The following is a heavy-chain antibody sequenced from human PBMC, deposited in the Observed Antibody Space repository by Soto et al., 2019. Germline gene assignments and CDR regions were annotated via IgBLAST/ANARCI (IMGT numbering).Heavy chain of an antibody. Sequence: GASVKVSCKASGGTFSSYAISWVRQAPGQGLEWMGGIIPIFGTANYAQKFQGRVTITADESTSTAYMELSSLRSEDTAVYYCAREALYGMDVWGQGTTVTVSS. V-gene: IGHV1-69*13. CDR2: IIPIFGTA. CDR3: AREALYGMDV. J-gene: IGHJ6*02. CDR1: GGTFSSYA.